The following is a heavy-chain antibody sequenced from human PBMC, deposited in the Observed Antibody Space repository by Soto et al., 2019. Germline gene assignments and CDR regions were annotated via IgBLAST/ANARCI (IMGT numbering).Heavy chain of an antibody. J-gene: IGHJ4*02. CDR1: GYTFTSYG. D-gene: IGHD3-9*01. CDR2: ISAYNGNT. Sequence: ASVKGSCKASGYTFTSYGISWVRQAPGQGLEWMGWISAYNGNTNYAQKLQGRVTMTTDTSTSTACMELRSLRSDDTAVYYCAREVLRYSDWLSEPPHFDYWGQGTLVTVSS. V-gene: IGHV1-18*04. CDR3: AREVLRYSDWLSEPPHFDY.